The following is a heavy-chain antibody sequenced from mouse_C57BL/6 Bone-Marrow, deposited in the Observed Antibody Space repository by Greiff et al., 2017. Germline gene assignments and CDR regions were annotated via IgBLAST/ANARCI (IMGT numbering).Heavy chain of an antibody. CDR2: IDPENGDT. J-gene: IGHJ4*01. D-gene: IGHD2-3*01. CDR3: TTDDGYYFYAMDY. CDR1: GFNIKDDY. Sequence: VQLQQSGAELVRPGASVKLSCTASGFNIKDDYMHWVKQRPEQGLEWIGWIDPENGDTEYASKFQGKATITADTSSNTAYLQLSSLTSEDTAVYYCTTDDGYYFYAMDYWGQGTSVTVSS. V-gene: IGHV14-4*01.